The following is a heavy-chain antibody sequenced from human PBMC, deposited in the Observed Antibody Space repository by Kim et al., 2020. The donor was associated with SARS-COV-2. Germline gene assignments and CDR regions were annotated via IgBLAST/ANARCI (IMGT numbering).Heavy chain of an antibody. Sequence: ASVKVSCKASGYTFTSYAMNWVRQAPGQGLEWMGWINTNTGNPTYAQGFTGRFVFSLDTSVSTAYLQISSLKAEDTAVYYCARGRITMVRGVNGPENYWGQGTLVTVSS. D-gene: IGHD3-10*01. J-gene: IGHJ4*02. V-gene: IGHV7-4-1*02. CDR1: GYTFTSYA. CDR2: INTNTGNP. CDR3: ARGRITMVRGVNGPENY.